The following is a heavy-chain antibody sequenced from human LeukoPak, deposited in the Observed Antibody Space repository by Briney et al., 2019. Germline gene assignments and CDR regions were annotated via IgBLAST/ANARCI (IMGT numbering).Heavy chain of an antibody. D-gene: IGHD1-1*01. CDR3: VRDDNTPGGSYYYFYMYV. CDR2: INPNSGGT. V-gene: IGHV1-2*02. J-gene: IGHJ6*03. CDR1: GYTFTGYY. Sequence: GASVKVSCKASGYTFTGYYMHWVRQAPGQGLEGMGWINPNSGGTNYAQKFQGRVTMTRDTSISTAYMELSRLRSDDTAIYYCVRDDNTPGGSYYYFYMYVWGKGTTVTVSS.